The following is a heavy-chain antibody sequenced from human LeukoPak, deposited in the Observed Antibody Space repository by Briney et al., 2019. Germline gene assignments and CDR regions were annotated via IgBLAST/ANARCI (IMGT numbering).Heavy chain of an antibody. CDR2: MKSNSGDT. J-gene: IGHJ4*02. CDR1: GYTFTAYD. Sequence: EASVKVSFKPSGYTFTAYDINWGRQAPGQGREWMGWMKSNSGDTHLAQKFQGRVTMTRNTSISTAFMELSSLRPEDTAVYYCARGEYSSSWYPFDNWGEGSLVTVPS. CDR3: ARGEYSSSWYPFDN. V-gene: IGHV1-8*01. D-gene: IGHD6-13*01.